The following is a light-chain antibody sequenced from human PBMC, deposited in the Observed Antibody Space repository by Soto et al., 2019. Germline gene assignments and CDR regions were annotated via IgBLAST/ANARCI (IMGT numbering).Light chain of an antibody. CDR3: SSFTSSSTRV. CDR2: DVS. V-gene: IGLV2-14*03. CDR1: SSDVGAYNF. J-gene: IGLJ1*01. Sequence: SVLPQPASVSVSPGQSITISCTGTSSDVGAYNFVSWYQQHPGKAPKLIIYDVSNRPSGVSNRFSGSKSGNTASLTISGLQAEDEADYCCSSFTSSSTRVFGTGTKVTVL.